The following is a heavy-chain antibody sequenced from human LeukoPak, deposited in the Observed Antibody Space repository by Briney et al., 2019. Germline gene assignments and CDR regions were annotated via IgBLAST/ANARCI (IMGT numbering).Heavy chain of an antibody. Sequence: SETLSLTCTVSGGSISSYYWSWIRQPAGKGLEWIGRIYTSGSTNYNPSLKSRVTMSVDTSKNQFSLKLSSVTAADTAVYYCAGAGECTAHCHYMDVWGKGTTVTVSS. D-gene: IGHD3-16*01. J-gene: IGHJ6*03. CDR2: IYTSGST. CDR1: GGSISSYY. V-gene: IGHV4-4*07. CDR3: AGAGECTAHCHYMDV.